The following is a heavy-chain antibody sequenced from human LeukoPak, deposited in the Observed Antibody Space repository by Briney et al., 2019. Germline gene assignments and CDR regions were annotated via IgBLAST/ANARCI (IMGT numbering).Heavy chain of an antibody. J-gene: IGHJ4*02. D-gene: IGHD2-15*01. V-gene: IGHV4-34*01. CDR1: GGSFNGYY. Sequence: SETLSLTCAVYGGSFNGYYWSWIRQPPGKGLEWIGEINHSGSTNYNPSLKSRVTISVDTSKNQFSLKLSSVTAADTAVYYCARGRVVVDYWGQGTLVTVSS. CDR3: ARGRVVVDY. CDR2: INHSGST.